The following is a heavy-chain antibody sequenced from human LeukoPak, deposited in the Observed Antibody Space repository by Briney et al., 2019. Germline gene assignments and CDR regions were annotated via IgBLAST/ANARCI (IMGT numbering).Heavy chain of an antibody. J-gene: IGHJ4*02. V-gene: IGHV4-59*11. CDR1: GDSITKHY. Sequence: SETLSLTCTVSGDSITKHYWSWIRQPPGKGLEWIGYIYYSGITNYNPSLKSRVTISVDRSKNQFSLTLSSVTAADTAVYYCARDSTEGDYWGQGTLVTVSS. CDR3: ARDSTEGDY. CDR2: IYYSGIT. D-gene: IGHD2-8*02.